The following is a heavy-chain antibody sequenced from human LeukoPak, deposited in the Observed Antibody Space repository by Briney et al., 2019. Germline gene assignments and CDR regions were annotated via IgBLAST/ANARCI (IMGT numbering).Heavy chain of an antibody. Sequence: SQTLSLTCTVPGGSISSYYWSWIRQPPGKGLEWIGYIYYSGSTNYNPSLKSRVTISVDTSKNQFSLRLSSVTAADTAVYYCARVTGYVMEDYFDYWGQGTLVTVSS. CDR2: IYYSGST. CDR3: ARVTGYVMEDYFDY. D-gene: IGHD6-13*01. J-gene: IGHJ4*02. V-gene: IGHV4-59*01. CDR1: GGSISSYY.